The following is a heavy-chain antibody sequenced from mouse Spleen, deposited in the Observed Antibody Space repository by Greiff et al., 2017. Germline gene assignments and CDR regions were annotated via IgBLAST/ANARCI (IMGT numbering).Heavy chain of an antibody. J-gene: IGHJ3*01. D-gene: IGHD2-3*01. CDR1: GFTFSDYG. CDR3: ARRDDGYYGWFAY. CDR2: ISNLAYSI. V-gene: IGHV5-15*04. Sequence: EVHLVESGGGLVKPGGSLKLSCAASGFTFSDYGMAWVRQAPGKGPEWVAFISNLAYSIYYADTVTGRFTISRENAKNTLYLEMSSLRSEDTAMYYCARRDDGYYGWFAYWGQGTLVTVSA.